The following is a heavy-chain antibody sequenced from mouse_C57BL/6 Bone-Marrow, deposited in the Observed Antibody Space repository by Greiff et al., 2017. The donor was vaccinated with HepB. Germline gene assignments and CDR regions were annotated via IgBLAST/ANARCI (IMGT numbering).Heavy chain of an antibody. CDR2: IDPETGGT. CDR1: GYTFTDYE. D-gene: IGHD2-4*01. CDR3: TRTIYYDYDKVMDY. Sequence: QVQLQQSGAELVRPGASVTLSCKASGYTFTDYEMHWVKQTPVHGLEWIGAIDPETGGTAYNQKFKGKAILTADKSSSTAYMELRSLTSEDSAVYYCTRTIYYDYDKVMDYWGQGTSVTVSS. V-gene: IGHV1-15*01. J-gene: IGHJ4*01.